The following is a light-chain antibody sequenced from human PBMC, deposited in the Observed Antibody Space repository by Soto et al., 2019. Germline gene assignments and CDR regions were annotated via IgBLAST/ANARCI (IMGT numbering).Light chain of an antibody. J-gene: IGKJ5*01. V-gene: IGKV3-15*01. CDR1: QSVRSN. CDR3: QQYGSSSIT. CDR2: GAY. Sequence: EIVITQSPATLSVSRGEGPTLTCRASQSVRSNLAWYQQKPGQSPRLLSDGAYTRATGIPARFSGRGSGTQCTLTSSSLQSEDFAVYYCQQYGSSSITVGQGTRLEIK.